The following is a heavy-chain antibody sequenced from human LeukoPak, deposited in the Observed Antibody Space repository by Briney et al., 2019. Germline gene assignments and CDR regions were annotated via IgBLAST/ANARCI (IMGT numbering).Heavy chain of an antibody. Sequence: PSETLSLTCAVYGGSFSGYYWSWIRQPPGEGLEWIGEINHSGSTNYNPSLKSRVTISVDTSKNQFSLKLSSVTAADTAVYYCASSTWLVIDYWGQGTLVTVSS. CDR3: ASSTWLVIDY. V-gene: IGHV4-34*01. D-gene: IGHD3-9*01. CDR2: INHSGST. J-gene: IGHJ4*02. CDR1: GGSFSGYY.